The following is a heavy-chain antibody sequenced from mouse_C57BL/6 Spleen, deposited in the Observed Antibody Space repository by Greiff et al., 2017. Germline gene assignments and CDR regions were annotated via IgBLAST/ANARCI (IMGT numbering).Heavy chain of an antibody. D-gene: IGHD2-3*01. J-gene: IGHJ2*01. CDR3: AREDDGYYFFDY. V-gene: IGHV1-55*01. CDR2: IYPGSGST. CDR1: GYTFTSYW. Sequence: VQLQQSGAELVKPGASVKMSCKASGYTFTSYWITWVKQRPGQGLEWIGDIYPGSGSTNYNEKFKSKATLTVDTSSSTAYMQLSSLTSEDSAVYYCAREDDGYYFFDYWGQGTTLTVSS.